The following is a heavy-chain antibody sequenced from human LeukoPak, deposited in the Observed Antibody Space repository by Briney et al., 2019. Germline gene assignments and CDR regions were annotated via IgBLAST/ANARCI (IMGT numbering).Heavy chain of an antibody. V-gene: IGHV4-39*07. J-gene: IGHJ4*02. CDR2: IYYSGST. CDR1: GGSLSSSSYY. CDR3: ARVGKGWDYYGSGSYRPPGY. D-gene: IGHD3-10*01. Sequence: SETLSLTCTVSGGSLSSSSYYWGWIRQPPGKGLEWIGSIYYSGSTYYNPSLKSRVTISVDTSKNQFSLKLSSVTAADTAVYYCARVGKGWDYYGSGSYRPPGYWGQGTLVTVSS.